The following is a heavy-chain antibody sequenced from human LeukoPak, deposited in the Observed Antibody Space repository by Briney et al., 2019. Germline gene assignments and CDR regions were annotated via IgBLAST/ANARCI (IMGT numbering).Heavy chain of an antibody. CDR2: IDPSDSYT. D-gene: IGHD6-13*01. J-gene: IGHJ4*02. V-gene: IGHV5-10-1*01. CDR1: GYIFTSYW. Sequence: GESLKISCKGSGYIFTSYWINWVRQMPGKGLEWMGRIDPSDSYTNYSPSFQGHVTISVDKSISTAYLQWSSLKASDTAMYYCARRDRYSWYSFDYWGQGTPVTVSS. CDR3: ARRDRYSWYSFDY.